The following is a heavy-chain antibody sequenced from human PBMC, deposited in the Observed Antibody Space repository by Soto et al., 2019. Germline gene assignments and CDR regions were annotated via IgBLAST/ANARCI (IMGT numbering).Heavy chain of an antibody. Sequence: SETLSLTCTVSGGSSGRSGYYCGVIRQPPGKGLEWIGSIYYSGSTYYNPSLKSRVTISVDTSKNQFSLKLSSVTAADTAVYYCASPFHYWDSSGYPGDAFTICGQGPMVT. V-gene: IGHV4-39*01. CDR2: IYYSGST. CDR3: ASPFHYWDSSGYPGDAFTI. J-gene: IGHJ3*02. D-gene: IGHD3-22*01. CDR1: GGSSGRSGYY.